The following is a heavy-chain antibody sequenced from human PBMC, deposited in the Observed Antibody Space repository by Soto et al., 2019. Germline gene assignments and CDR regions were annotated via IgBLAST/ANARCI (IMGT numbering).Heavy chain of an antibody. Sequence: EVQLVESGGGLVKPGGSLRLSCAASGFTFSSYSMNWVRQAPGKGLEWVSSISSSSSYIYYADSVKGRFTISRDNAKNSLYLQMNSLRAEDTAVYYCARDLEKVAPAPGQDYWGQGTLVTVSS. CDR3: ARDLEKVAPAPGQDY. D-gene: IGHD2-15*01. V-gene: IGHV3-21*01. CDR1: GFTFSSYS. CDR2: ISSSSSYI. J-gene: IGHJ4*02.